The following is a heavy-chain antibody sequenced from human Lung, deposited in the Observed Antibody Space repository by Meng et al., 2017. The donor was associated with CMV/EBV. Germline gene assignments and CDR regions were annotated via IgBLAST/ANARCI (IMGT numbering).Heavy chain of an antibody. V-gene: IGHV4-34*01. CDR3: ARGGYCSSNSCYKLYRNWFDP. CDR1: GGSFSGYY. Sequence: LXCAVYGGSFSGYYWSWIRQPPGKGLEWIGEINHSGSTNYNPSLKSRVTISVDTSKNQFSLKLSSVTAADTAVYYCARGGYCSSNSCYKLYRNWFDPWGEGXLVTVSS. J-gene: IGHJ5*02. D-gene: IGHD2-2*02. CDR2: INHSGST.